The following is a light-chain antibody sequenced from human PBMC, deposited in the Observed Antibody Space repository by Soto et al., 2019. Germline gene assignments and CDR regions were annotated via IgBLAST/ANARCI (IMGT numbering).Light chain of an antibody. CDR1: SSNIGSNT. Sequence: QSVLTQPPSASGTPGQRVTISCSGSSSNIGSNTVNWYQQLPGTAPKLLMYANNKRPSGVPDRLSGAKSGASASLAISGLQSEDEADYYCAAWDDSLHGWVFGGGTKLTV. CDR3: AAWDDSLHGWV. J-gene: IGLJ3*02. V-gene: IGLV1-44*01. CDR2: ANN.